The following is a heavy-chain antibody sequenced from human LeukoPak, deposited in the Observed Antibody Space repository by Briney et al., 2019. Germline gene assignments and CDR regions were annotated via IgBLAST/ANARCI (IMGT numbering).Heavy chain of an antibody. CDR2: INHSGST. CDR3: ARTPNYYGSGSYESWFDP. CDR1: GGSFSGYY. Sequence: SETLSLTCAVYGGSFSGYYWSWIRQPPGKGLEWIGEINHSGSTNYNPSLKSRVTISVDTSKNQFSLKLSSVTAADTAVYYCARTPNYYGSGSYESWFDPWGQGTLVTVSS. V-gene: IGHV4-34*01. D-gene: IGHD3-10*01. J-gene: IGHJ5*02.